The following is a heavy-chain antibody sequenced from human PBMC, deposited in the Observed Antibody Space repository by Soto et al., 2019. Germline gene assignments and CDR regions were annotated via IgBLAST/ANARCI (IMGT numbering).Heavy chain of an antibody. CDR1: GYTFTSYG. V-gene: IGHV1-18*01. CDR2: ISAYNGNT. CDR3: ARDKPPSDDILAGYIYYFDY. D-gene: IGHD3-9*01. J-gene: IGHJ4*02. Sequence: ASVKVFCKASGYTFTSYGISWVRQAPGQGLEWMGWISAYNGNTNYAQKLQGRVTMATDTSTSTAYMELRSLRSDDTAVYYCARDKPPSDDILAGYIYYFDYWGQGTLVTVSS.